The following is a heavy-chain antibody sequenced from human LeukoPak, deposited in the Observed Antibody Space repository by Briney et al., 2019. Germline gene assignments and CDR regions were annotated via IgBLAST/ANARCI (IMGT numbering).Heavy chain of an antibody. CDR3: TRVGATHFDY. V-gene: IGHV3-9*01. J-gene: IGHJ4*02. CDR2: ISWNSGSI. D-gene: IGHD1-26*01. CDR1: GFTFSNYN. Sequence: GGSLRLSCAASGFTFSNYNFYWVRQAPGKGLEWVSGISWNSGSIGYADSVKGRFTISRDNARNSLYLQMNSLRAEDTALYYCTRVGATHFDYWGQGTLVTVSS.